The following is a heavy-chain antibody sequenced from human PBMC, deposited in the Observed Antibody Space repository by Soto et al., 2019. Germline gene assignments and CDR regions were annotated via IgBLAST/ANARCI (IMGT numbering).Heavy chain of an antibody. D-gene: IGHD6-13*01. CDR3: TRDASRDSSAGGWFDP. J-gene: IGHJ5*02. Sequence: GGSLTLSCAASGFTFRSFTMNWVRKAPGKGLDWVSTISSNSAYIYYTDALRGRFTISRDNAKNSLHLQMNSLRAEDTAVYYCTRDASRDSSAGGWFDPWGPGTLVTVSS. CDR1: GFTFRSFT. V-gene: IGHV3-21*01. CDR2: ISSNSAYI.